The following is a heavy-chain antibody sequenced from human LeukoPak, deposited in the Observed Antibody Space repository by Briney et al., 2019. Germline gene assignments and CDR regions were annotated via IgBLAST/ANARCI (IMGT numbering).Heavy chain of an antibody. CDR3: ARGHYDSSGYYYGSYYYYYMDV. D-gene: IGHD3-22*01. V-gene: IGHV1-8*03. Sequence: GASVKVSCKASGYTFTSYDINWVRQATGQGLEWMGWMNPNSGNTGYAQKFQGRVTITRNSSITTAYMELSSLRSEDTAVYYCARGHYDSSGYYYGSYYYYYMDVWGKGTTVTVSS. CDR2: MNPNSGNT. CDR1: GYTFTSYD. J-gene: IGHJ6*03.